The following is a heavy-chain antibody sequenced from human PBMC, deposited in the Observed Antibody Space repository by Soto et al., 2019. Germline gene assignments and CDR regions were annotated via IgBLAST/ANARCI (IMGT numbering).Heavy chain of an antibody. J-gene: IGHJ4*02. CDR1: GFMFSSYA. V-gene: IGHV3-23*01. D-gene: IGHD2-2*01. Sequence: EVQVLESGGGLVQPGGSLRLSCADSGFMFSSYAMSWVRQAPGKGLEWVSTVSGSGESTDYTDSVQGRFTISRDNSKNTVYLQMNSPRVEDTAVYYCAKDAGIPPYYFDVWGQGTLVTVSS. CDR3: AKDAGIPPYYFDV. CDR2: VSGSGEST.